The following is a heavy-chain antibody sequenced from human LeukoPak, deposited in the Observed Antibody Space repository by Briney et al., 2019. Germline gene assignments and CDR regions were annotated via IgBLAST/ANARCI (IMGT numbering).Heavy chain of an antibody. CDR1: GFTFSSYS. Sequence: PGGSLRLSCAASGFTFSSYSMNWVRQAPGKGLEWVGFIRSKAYGGTTEYAASVKGRFTISRDDSKSIAYLQMNSLKTEDTAVYYCTRDHIQITIFGVVIYYFDYWGQGTLVTVSS. D-gene: IGHD3-3*01. J-gene: IGHJ4*02. CDR2: IRSKAYGGTT. V-gene: IGHV3-49*04. CDR3: TRDHIQITIFGVVIYYFDY.